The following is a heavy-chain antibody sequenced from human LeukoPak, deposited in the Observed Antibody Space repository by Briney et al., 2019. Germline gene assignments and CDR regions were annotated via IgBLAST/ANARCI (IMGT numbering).Heavy chain of an antibody. J-gene: IGHJ1*01. Sequence: GGSLRLSCAASGFIFSSYAMSWVRQAPGKGLEWVSAISGSGGSTYYADSVKGRFTISRDNSKNTLYLQMNSLRAEDTAVYYCAKPASGSYGAEYFQHWGQGTLVTVSS. CDR2: ISGSGGST. CDR1: GFIFSSYA. D-gene: IGHD1-26*01. CDR3: AKPASGSYGAEYFQH. V-gene: IGHV3-23*01.